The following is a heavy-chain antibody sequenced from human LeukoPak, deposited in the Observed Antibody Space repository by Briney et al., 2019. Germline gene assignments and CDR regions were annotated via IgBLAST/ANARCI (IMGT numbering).Heavy chain of an antibody. Sequence: SETLSLTCTVSGGSISSYYWSWIRQPPGKGLEWIGYIYTSGSTNYNPSLKSRVTISVDTSKNQFSLKLSSVTAADTAVYYCARRNCDFWSGYYLDYWGQGTLVTVSS. J-gene: IGHJ4*02. D-gene: IGHD3-3*01. CDR3: ARRNCDFWSGYYLDY. CDR1: GGSISSYY. CDR2: IYTSGST. V-gene: IGHV4-4*09.